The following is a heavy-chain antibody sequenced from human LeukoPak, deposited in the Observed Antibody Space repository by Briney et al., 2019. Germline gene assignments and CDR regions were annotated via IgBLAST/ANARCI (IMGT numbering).Heavy chain of an antibody. CDR2: ISAYNGNT. Sequence: ASVKVSCKASGYTSTSYGISWVRQAPGQGLEWMGWISAYNGNTNYAQKLQGRVTMTTDTSTSTAYMELRSLRSDDTAVYYCAREAYYDILTGPGAFDYWGQGTLVTVSS. D-gene: IGHD3-9*01. J-gene: IGHJ4*02. V-gene: IGHV1-18*01. CDR3: AREAYYDILTGPGAFDY. CDR1: GYTSTSYG.